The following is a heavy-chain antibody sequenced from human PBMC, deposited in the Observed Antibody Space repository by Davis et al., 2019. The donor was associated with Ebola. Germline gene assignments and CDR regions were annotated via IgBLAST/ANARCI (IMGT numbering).Heavy chain of an antibody. D-gene: IGHD2-2*02. CDR1: GFSVSNNY. CDR3: ARLDCTSASCYTGNFYYYYGADV. J-gene: IGHJ6*02. V-gene: IGHV3-23*01. CDR2: ISGSGTYT. Sequence: GGSLRLSCAASGFSVSNNYMSWVRQAPGKGLEWVSTISGSGTYTYHADSVKGRYTISRDNSKNTLYLQMSSLRAEDTALYYCARLDCTSASCYTGNFYYYYGADVWGQGTTVTVSS.